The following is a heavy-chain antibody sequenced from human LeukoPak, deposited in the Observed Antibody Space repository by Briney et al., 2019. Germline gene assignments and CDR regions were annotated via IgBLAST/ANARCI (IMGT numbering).Heavy chain of an antibody. V-gene: IGHV3-23*01. CDR3: AKQITTGWFDP. CDR2: ISGSGGST. CDR1: GFTLSSYA. D-gene: IGHD1-14*01. Sequence: GGSLRLSCAASGFTLSSYAMSWVRQAPGKGLEWVSAISGSGGSTYYADSVKGRFTITRDNSKNTLYLQMNSLRAEDRAVYYCAKQITTGWFDPWGQGTLVTVSS. J-gene: IGHJ5*02.